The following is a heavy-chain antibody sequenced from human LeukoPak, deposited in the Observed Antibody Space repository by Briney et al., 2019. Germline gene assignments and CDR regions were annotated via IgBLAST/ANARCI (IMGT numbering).Heavy chain of an antibody. V-gene: IGHV1-69*13. CDR1: GGTFSSYA. D-gene: IGHD2-15*01. CDR3: ARDHTMVVAANNWFDP. J-gene: IGHJ5*02. CDR2: IIPIFGTA. Sequence: SVKVSCKAPGGTFSSYAISWVRQAPGQGLEWMGGIIPIFGTANYAQKFQGRVTITADESTSTAYMELSSLRSEDTAVYYCARDHTMVVAANNWFDPWGQGTLVTVSS.